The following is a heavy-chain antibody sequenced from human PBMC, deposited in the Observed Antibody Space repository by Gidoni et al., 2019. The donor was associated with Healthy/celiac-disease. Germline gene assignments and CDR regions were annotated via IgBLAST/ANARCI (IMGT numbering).Heavy chain of an antibody. J-gene: IGHJ5*02. CDR1: GYTFTSYY. D-gene: IGHD1-26*01. CDR2: INPSCGST. CDR3: AREGSSGSNSRWFDP. V-gene: IGHV1-46*01. Sequence: QVQLVQSGAEVKKPGASVKVSCKASGYTFTSYYMHWVRQAPGQGLEWMGIINPSCGSTSYAQKLQGRVTMTRDTFTSTVYMELSSLRSEDTAVYYCAREGSSGSNSRWFDPWGQGTLVTVSS.